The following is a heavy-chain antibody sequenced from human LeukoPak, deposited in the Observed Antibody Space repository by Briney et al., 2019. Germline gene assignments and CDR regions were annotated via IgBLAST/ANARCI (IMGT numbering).Heavy chain of an antibody. CDR1: GYSISSGYY. V-gene: IGHV4-38-2*02. CDR2: IYHTGST. J-gene: IGHJ5*02. CDR3: ARGYSSSWYLNWFDP. D-gene: IGHD6-13*01. Sequence: PSETLSLTCTVSGYSISSGYYWAWLRQTPGKGLEWIGNIYHTGSTYYNPSLKSRVTISVDTSGNQFSLKLNSVTAADTAVYYCARGYSSSWYLNWFDPWGQGTLVTVSS.